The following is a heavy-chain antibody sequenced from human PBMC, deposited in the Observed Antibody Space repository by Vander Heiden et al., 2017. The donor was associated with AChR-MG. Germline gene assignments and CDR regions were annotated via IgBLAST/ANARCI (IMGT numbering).Heavy chain of an antibody. V-gene: IGHV4-31*03. Sequence: QVQLQESGPGLVKPSQTLSLTCTVSGGSISSGGYYWSWIRQHPGKGLEWIGYIYYSGSTYYNPSLKSRVIISVDTSKNQFSLKLSSVTAADTAVYYCATTVYGTVVALDYWGQGTLVTVSS. D-gene: IGHD3-22*01. CDR1: GGSISSGGYY. CDR2: IYYSGST. CDR3: ATTVYGTVVALDY. J-gene: IGHJ4*02.